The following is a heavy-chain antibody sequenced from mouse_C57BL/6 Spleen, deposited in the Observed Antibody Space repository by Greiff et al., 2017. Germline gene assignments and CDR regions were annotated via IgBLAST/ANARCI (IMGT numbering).Heavy chain of an antibody. CDR2: IYPGDGGT. J-gene: IGHJ2*01. V-gene: IGHV1-82*01. D-gene: IGHD2-3*01. Sequence: QVQPQQSGPELVKPGASVKISCKASGYAFSSSWMNWVKQRPGKGLEWIGRIYPGDGGTNYNGKFKGNATLPADKSSSTADMQISSLTSEESAGCFCARVGWSPYWGQGTTLTVSS. CDR1: GYAFSSSW. CDR3: ARVGWSPY.